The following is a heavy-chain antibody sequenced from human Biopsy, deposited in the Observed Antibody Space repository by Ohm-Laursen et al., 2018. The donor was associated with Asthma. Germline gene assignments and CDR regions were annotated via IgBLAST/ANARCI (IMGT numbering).Heavy chain of an antibody. CDR2: VNTGNGDT. V-gene: IGHV1-3*04. Sequence: ASVKVSCKASGYNSISFAIHWVRQAPGQRLEWMGWVNTGNGDTKYSQKFQGRVTITRDTSASTAYMELRSLRSEDTATYYCARTYYDFLTGQVKDVFGVWGQGTMVTVSS. D-gene: IGHD3-9*01. CDR3: ARTYYDFLTGQVKDVFGV. CDR1: GYNSISFA. J-gene: IGHJ3*01.